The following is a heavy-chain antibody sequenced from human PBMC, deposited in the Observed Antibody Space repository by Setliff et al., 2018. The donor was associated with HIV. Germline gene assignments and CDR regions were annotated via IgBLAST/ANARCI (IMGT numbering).Heavy chain of an antibody. J-gene: IGHJ5*02. Sequence: SETLSLTCAVYGGSFSGYYWTWIRQSPSGLEWIGEINHRGIANSSPSLKSRVTISIDTSKNQFSLRLTSVTAADTAVYYCASRIYYYDSNNFLREEGFDPWGQGTLVTVSS. CDR1: GGSFSGYY. V-gene: IGHV4-34*01. D-gene: IGHD3-22*01. CDR3: ASRIYYYDSNNFLREEGFDP. CDR2: INHRGIA.